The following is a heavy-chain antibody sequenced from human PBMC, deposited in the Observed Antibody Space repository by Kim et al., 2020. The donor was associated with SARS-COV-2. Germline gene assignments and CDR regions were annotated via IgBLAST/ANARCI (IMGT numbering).Heavy chain of an antibody. CDR3: ARDSRVRAPWQQLGY. J-gene: IGHJ4*02. D-gene: IGHD6-13*01. CDR2: INPSGGST. Sequence: ASVKVSCKASGYTFTSYYMHWVRQAPGQGLEWMGIINPSGGSTSYAQKFQGRVTMTRDTSTSTVYMELSSLRSEDTAVYYCARDSRVRAPWQQLGYWGQGTLVTVSS. CDR1: GYTFTSYY. V-gene: IGHV1-46*01.